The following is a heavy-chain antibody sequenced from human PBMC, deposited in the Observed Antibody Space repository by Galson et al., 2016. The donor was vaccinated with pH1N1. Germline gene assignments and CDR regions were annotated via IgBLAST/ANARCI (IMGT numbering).Heavy chain of an antibody. CDR2: ISGLGVKT. D-gene: IGHD3-22*01. V-gene: IGHV3-23*01. Sequence: SLRLSCAASGFTFSYHAMTWVRQAPGKGLEWVSGISGLGVKTYYADSVRGRFIISRDNSKNTLSLHVNSLRAEDTAVYYCARVVNYYDSSGDDAVDIWGQWTVVTVSS. J-gene: IGHJ3*02. CDR3: ARVVNYYDSSGDDAVDI. CDR1: GFTFSYHA.